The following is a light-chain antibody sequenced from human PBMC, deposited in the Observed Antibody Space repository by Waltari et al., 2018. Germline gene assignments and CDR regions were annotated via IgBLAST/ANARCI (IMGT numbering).Light chain of an antibody. CDR2: AAS. V-gene: IGKV3-15*01. CDR1: QSVSTN. J-gene: IGKJ5*01. CDR3: QQYSNWPPIT. Sequence: ETVITQSPATLSVSPGERATLSCRAIQSVSTNLAWYQQKPCQAPRLLIYAASTRASGFPARFSGTGSGTEFTLTIDSLQSEDFAIYYCQQYSNWPPITFGQGTRLEIK.